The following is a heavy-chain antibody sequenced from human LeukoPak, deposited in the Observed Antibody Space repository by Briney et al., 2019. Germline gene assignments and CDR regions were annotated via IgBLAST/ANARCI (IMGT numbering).Heavy chain of an antibody. CDR2: ISASGDTT. CDR1: GLTFSVCA. J-gene: IGHJ4*02. CDR3: ARDKIGGEVGLFDY. D-gene: IGHD2-21*01. V-gene: IGHV3-23*01. Sequence: PGGSLRLSCAASGLTFSVCAMSWVRQAPGKGLEWVSGISASGDTTVYADSMKGRFTISRDNTKSTLYLQMNNLRAEDTAVYYCARDKIGGEVGLFDYWGQGTLVTVSS.